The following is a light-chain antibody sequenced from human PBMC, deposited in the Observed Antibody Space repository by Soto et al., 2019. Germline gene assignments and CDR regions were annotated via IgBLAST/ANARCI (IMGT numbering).Light chain of an antibody. CDR2: EVS. Sequence: SALTQPASVSGSPGQSITISCTGTSSDVGGYNYVSWYQQHPGKAPKLMIYEVSNRPSGVSNRFSGSKSGNTASLTISGLQAEDEADYYCSSYTIITTLVFGGGTKVTVL. CDR3: SSYTIITTLV. J-gene: IGLJ3*02. V-gene: IGLV2-14*01. CDR1: SSDVGGYNY.